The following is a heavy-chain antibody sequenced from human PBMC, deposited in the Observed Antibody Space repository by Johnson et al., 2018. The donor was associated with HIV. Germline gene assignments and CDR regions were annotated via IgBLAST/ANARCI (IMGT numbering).Heavy chain of an antibody. CDR1: GFTFSNYA. D-gene: IGHD4-11*01. V-gene: IGHV3-30-3*01. CDR3: GRDINYSNYVTDAFDI. CDR2: ISYDGSKK. J-gene: IGHJ3*02. Sequence: QVQLVESGGVLVQPGRSLRLSCAASGFTFSNYAMHWVRQAPGKGLEWVAVISYDGSKKNYADSVKGRFTISRDSSKNTLYLQMNSLRAEDTAVYYCGRDINYSNYVTDAFDIWGQGTVVTVSS.